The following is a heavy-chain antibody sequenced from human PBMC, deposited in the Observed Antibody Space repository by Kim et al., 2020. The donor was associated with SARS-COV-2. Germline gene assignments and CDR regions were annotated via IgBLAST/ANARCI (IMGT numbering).Heavy chain of an antibody. J-gene: IGHJ4*02. V-gene: IGHV3-13*01. CDR2: T. Sequence: TYYPGSVKGRFTISRENAKNSLYLQMNSLRAGDTAVYYCARVHRNKGFDYWGQGTLVTVSS. CDR3: ARVHRNKGFDY.